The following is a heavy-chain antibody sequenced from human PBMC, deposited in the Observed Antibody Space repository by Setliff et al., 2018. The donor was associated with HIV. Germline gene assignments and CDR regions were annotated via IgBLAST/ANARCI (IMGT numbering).Heavy chain of an antibody. V-gene: IGHV3-48*04. J-gene: IGHJ6*02. CDR3: VRDVKGYCTSISCNFYYYGLDV. CDR1: GLTFNRYG. Sequence: GGSLRLSCAASGLTFNRYGLNWVRQAPGKGLEWISYISSSGSTMYYADSVKGRFAISRDNAKDSLYLEMNSLRAGDTALYYCVRDVKGYCTSISCNFYYYGLDVWGQGTTVTVSS. CDR2: ISSSGSTM. D-gene: IGHD2-2*01.